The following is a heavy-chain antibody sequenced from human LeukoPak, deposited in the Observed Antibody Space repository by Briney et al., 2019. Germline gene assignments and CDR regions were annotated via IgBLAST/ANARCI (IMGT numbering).Heavy chain of an antibody. CDR2: ISYDGSNK. CDR3: AKVAVVTKAIPDY. V-gene: IGHV3-30*18. Sequence: GGSLRLSCAASGFTFSSYGMHWVRQAPGKGLEWVAVISYDGSNKYYADSVKGRFTISRDNSKNTLYLQMNSLRAEDTAVYYCAKVAVVTKAIPDYWGQGTLLTVSS. D-gene: IGHD4-23*01. J-gene: IGHJ4*02. CDR1: GFTFSSYG.